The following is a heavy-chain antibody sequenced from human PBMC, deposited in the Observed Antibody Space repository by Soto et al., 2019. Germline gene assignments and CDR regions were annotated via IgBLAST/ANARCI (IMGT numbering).Heavy chain of an antibody. CDR2: VYSSGIT. J-gene: IGHJ4*02. Sequence: PSETLALTCTVSGGSISNYYLSWSRQSAGKGLEWIGRVYSSGITNYNPSLKSRVSMSVDTSKNQFFLKLSSVTAADTAVYYCARAKDLSPSEWGQGTLVTVSS. V-gene: IGHV4-4*07. CDR3: ARAKDLSPSE. CDR1: GGSISNYY.